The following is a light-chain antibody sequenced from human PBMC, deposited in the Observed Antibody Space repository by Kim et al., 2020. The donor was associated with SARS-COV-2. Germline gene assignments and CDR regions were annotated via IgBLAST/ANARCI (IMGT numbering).Light chain of an antibody. Sequence: GQSLTISCTGTSSDIGLFNLVSWFQQHPGQGPKVLIYDVSRRPAGVSNRFSGSKSGNTASLTISRLQTEDEADYYCSSYTSSTTYVFGPGTKVTVL. CDR3: SSYTSSTTYV. CDR1: SSDIGLFNL. J-gene: IGLJ1*01. V-gene: IGLV2-14*03. CDR2: DVS.